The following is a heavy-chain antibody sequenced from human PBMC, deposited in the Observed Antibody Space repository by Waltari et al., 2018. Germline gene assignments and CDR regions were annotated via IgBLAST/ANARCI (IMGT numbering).Heavy chain of an antibody. CDR1: GGSISSSSYY. D-gene: IGHD6-19*01. J-gene: IGHJ6*02. Sequence: QLQLQESGPGLVKPSETLSLTCTVSGGSISSSSYYWGWIRQPPGKGLEWIGRIYYSGRTHYNPSLKRRVTISVDTSKNQFSLKLGSVTAADTAVYYCARRIAVAGHYYYYGMDVWGQGTTVTVSS. CDR3: ARRIAVAGHYYYYGMDV. CDR2: IYYSGRT. V-gene: IGHV4-39*01.